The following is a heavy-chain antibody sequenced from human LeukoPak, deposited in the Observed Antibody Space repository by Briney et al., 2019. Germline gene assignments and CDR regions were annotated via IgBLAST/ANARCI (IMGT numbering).Heavy chain of an antibody. CDR3: ASIPIADYYGSGSYYSFDY. CDR1: GDSISSYY. Sequence: PSETLSLTCTVSGDSISSYYWNWIRQSPGKGLEWIGYIYYSGSTSYNPSLEGRVTISIGTSKSQFSLKLSSVTAADTAVYYCASIPIADYYGSGSYYSFDYWGQGTLVTVSS. D-gene: IGHD3-10*01. CDR2: IYYSGST. J-gene: IGHJ4*02. V-gene: IGHV4-59*08.